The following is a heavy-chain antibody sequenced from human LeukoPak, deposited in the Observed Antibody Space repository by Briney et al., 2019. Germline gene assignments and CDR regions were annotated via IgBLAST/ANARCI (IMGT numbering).Heavy chain of an antibody. CDR1: GFTFSSYG. CDR3: ARERASDILTGYYIGYFQH. J-gene: IGHJ1*01. CDR2: ISYDGSNK. Sequence: GGSLRLSCAASGFTFSSYGMHWVRQAPGKGLEWVAVISYDGSNKYYADSVKGRFTISRDNSKNTLYLQMNSLRAEDTAVYYCARERASDILTGYYIGYFQHWGQGTLVTVSS. V-gene: IGHV3-30*03. D-gene: IGHD3-9*01.